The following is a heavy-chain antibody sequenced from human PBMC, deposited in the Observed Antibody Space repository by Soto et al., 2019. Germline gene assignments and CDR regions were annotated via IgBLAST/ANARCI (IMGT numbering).Heavy chain of an antibody. CDR1: GFTFSSYS. J-gene: IGHJ6*03. CDR3: ARETVTTNYSYYYYMDV. CDR2: ISSSSSYI. V-gene: IGHV3-21*01. Sequence: PGGSLRLSCAASGFTFSSYSMNWVRQAPGKGLEWVSSISSSSSYIYYADSVKGRFTISRDNAKNSLYLQMNSLRAEDTAVYYCARETVTTNYSYYYYMDVWGKGTTVTVSS. D-gene: IGHD4-17*01.